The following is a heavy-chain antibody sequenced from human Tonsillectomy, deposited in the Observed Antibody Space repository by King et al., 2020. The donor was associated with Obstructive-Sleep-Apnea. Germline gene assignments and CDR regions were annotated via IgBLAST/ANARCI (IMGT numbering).Heavy chain of an antibody. Sequence: VQLVESGGGVVQPGRSLRLSCAASGFTFSSYGMHWVRQAPGKGLKWVAVISYDESNKDYADSVKGRFTISRDNSKNTLYLQMNSLRAEDTAVYYCAKDLGGWYNPDPYCYYGMDVWGQGTTVTVSS. J-gene: IGHJ6*02. D-gene: IGHD6-19*01. CDR1: GFTFSSYG. CDR2: ISYDESNK. V-gene: IGHV3-30*18. CDR3: AKDLGGWYNPDPYCYYGMDV.